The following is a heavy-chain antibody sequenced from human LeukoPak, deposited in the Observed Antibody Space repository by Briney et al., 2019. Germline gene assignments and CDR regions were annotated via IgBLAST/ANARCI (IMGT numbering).Heavy chain of an antibody. Sequence: SETLSLTCAVYGGSFSGYYWSWIRQPPGKGLEWIGEINHSGSTNYNPSLKSRVTISVDTSKNQFSLKLSSVTAADTAVYYCAGRLWFGENNWYFDLWGRGTLSLSPQ. V-gene: IGHV4-34*01. J-gene: IGHJ2*01. CDR1: GGSFSGYY. D-gene: IGHD3-10*01. CDR3: AGRLWFGENNWYFDL. CDR2: INHSGST.